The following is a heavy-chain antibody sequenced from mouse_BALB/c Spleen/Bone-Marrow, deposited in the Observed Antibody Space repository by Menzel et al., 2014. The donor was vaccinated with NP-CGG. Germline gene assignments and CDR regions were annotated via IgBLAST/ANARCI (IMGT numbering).Heavy chain of an antibody. CDR1: GYSFTACF. CDR2: INPYNGAT. CDR3: ARRWSGAMDY. D-gene: IGHD2-3*01. J-gene: IGHJ4*01. Sequence: VQLQQSGPELVKPGASMKISCKASGYSFTACFIHWIKPSHVKSLEWIGRINPYNGATTYNQNFNDKASLTVDKSSSTAYMELHSLTSEDSAVYYCARRWSGAMDYWGQGTSVTVSS. V-gene: IGHV1-37*01.